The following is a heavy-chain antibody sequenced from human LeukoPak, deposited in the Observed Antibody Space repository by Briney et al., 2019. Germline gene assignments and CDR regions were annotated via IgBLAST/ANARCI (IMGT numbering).Heavy chain of an antibody. CDR2: INPNDGDT. D-gene: IGHD2-2*01. Sequence: ASVKVSSKASGYPFTDYYMHWVRQAPGQGFEWMGWINPNDGDTNYAQKFQGRVTMTRDTSISTAHVEVSRLRSDDTAVYYCARANFLYCSSSTCLFDYWGQGTLVTVSS. CDR1: GYPFTDYY. V-gene: IGHV1-2*02. J-gene: IGHJ4*02. CDR3: ARANFLYCSSSTCLFDY.